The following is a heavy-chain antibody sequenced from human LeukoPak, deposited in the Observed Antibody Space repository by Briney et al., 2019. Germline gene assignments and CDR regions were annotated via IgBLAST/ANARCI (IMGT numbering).Heavy chain of an antibody. J-gene: IGHJ4*02. CDR3: ATRYSGFDY. D-gene: IGHD3-10*01. CDR2: IYYSGST. Sequence: SETLSLTCTVSGGSISTSNYYWGWIRQPPGKGLEWIGYIYYSGSTYYNPSLKSRVTISVDTSKNQFSLKLSSVTAADTAVYYCATRYSGFDYWGQGTLVTVSS. CDR1: GGSISTSNYY. V-gene: IGHV4-39*07.